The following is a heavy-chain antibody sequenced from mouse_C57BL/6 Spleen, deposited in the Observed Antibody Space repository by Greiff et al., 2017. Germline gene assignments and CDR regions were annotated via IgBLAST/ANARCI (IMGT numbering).Heavy chain of an antibody. CDR2: INPYNGGT. J-gene: IGHJ4*01. Sequence: EVQLQQSGPVLVKPGASVKMSCKASGYTFTDYYMNWVKQSHGKSLEWIGVINPYNGGTSYNQKFKGKATLTVDKSSSTAYMELNSLTSEDYEVYYCGRSTNWDYAMDYWGQGTSVTVSS. V-gene: IGHV1-19*01. D-gene: IGHD4-1*02. CDR1: GYTFTDYY. CDR3: GRSTNWDYAMDY.